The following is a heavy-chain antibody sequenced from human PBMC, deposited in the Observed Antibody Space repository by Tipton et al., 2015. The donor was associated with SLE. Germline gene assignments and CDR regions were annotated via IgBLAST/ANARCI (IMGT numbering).Heavy chain of an antibody. V-gene: IGHV4-61*01. Sequence: TLSLTCTVSGGSISNGMYYYNWIRQPPGKGLEWIGYISYSGSTNYSPSLKSRVTISLDTSKTQFSLKLRSVTAADTAIYYCARGGYSSGWYGDYFVYCGQGTLVTVSS. CDR2: ISYSGST. CDR3: ARGGYSSGWYGDYFVY. CDR1: GGSISNGMYY. J-gene: IGHJ4*02. D-gene: IGHD6-19*01.